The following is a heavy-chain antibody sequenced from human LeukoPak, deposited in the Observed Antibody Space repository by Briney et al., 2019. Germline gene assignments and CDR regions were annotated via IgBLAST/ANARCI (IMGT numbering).Heavy chain of an antibody. V-gene: IGHV3-43*01. D-gene: IGHD6-19*01. Sequence: GSLRLSCAASGFTFDDYTMHWVRQVPGKGLEWVSLISWDGGSTNYVDSVKGRFTISRDNSKNSLYLQMNSLRTEDTALYYCAKGETGYSSGCFDYWGQGILVTVSS. J-gene: IGHJ4*02. CDR1: GFTFDDYT. CDR3: AKGETGYSSGCFDY. CDR2: ISWDGGST.